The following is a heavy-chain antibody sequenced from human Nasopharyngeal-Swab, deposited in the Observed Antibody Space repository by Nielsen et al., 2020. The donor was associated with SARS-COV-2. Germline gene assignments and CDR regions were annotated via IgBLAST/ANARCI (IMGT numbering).Heavy chain of an antibody. CDR2: IKSKTDGGTT. D-gene: IGHD4-17*01. V-gene: IGHV3-15*01. Sequence: GESLKISCAASGFTFTDAWMTWVRQAPGKGLEWVGRIKSKTDGGTTDYAAPVKGRFTISRDDSKNTLYLQMNSLKTEDTAVYYCTTDLSPYGDYECGYYWGQGTLVTVSS. CDR1: GFTFTDAW. CDR3: TTDLSPYGDYECGYY. J-gene: IGHJ4*02.